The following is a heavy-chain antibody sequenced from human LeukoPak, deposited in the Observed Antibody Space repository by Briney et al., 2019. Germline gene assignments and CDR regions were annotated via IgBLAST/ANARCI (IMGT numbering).Heavy chain of an antibody. D-gene: IGHD3-9*01. V-gene: IGHV3-30*04. CDR2: ISYDGSNK. CDR3: ARDDTSIGLRYFDWEY. J-gene: IGHJ4*02. Sequence: PGGSLRLSCAASGFTFSSYAMHWVRQAPGKGLEWVAVISYDGSNKYYADSVKGRFTISRDNSKNTLYLQMNSLRAEDTAVYYCARDDTSIGLRYFDWEYWGQGTLVTVSS. CDR1: GFTFSSYA.